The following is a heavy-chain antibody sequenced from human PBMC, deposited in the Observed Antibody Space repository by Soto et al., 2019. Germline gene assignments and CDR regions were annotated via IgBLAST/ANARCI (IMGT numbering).Heavy chain of an antibody. J-gene: IGHJ4*02. CDR3: AIGHWLGK. D-gene: IGHD6-19*01. V-gene: IGHV3-7*01. Sequence: EVQLVDSGGALVQPGESLRLSCAASGFTFSDYLMTWVRQAPGKGLEWVATIKQDGNDKYYVDSVKGRFTISRDNAKNSLVLQLNARRAEDTAVYYCAIGHWLGKWGQGTLVTVSS. CDR2: IKQDGNDK. CDR1: GFTFSDYL.